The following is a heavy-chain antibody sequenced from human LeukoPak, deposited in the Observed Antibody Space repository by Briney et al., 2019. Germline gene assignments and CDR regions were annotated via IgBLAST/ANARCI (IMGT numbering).Heavy chain of an antibody. J-gene: IGHJ2*01. CDR2: IIPIFGTA. CDR3: ARDLIYYGGNSEWYFDL. Sequence: SMKVSCKASVGTASSYAISCVRQGPGQGLEWMGGIIPIFGTANYAQKFQGRVTITADESTSTAYMELSSLRSEDTAVYYCARDLIYYGGNSEWYFDLWGRGTLVTVSS. V-gene: IGHV1-69*01. D-gene: IGHD4-23*01. CDR1: VGTASSYA.